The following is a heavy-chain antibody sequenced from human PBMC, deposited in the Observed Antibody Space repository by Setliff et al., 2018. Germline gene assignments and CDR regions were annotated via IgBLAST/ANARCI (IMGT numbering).Heavy chain of an antibody. V-gene: IGHV3-7*01. D-gene: IGHD3-22*01. CDR2: IKQDGSEK. Sequence: GGSLRLSCAASGFTFSSYWMSWVRQAPGKGLEWVANIKQDGSEKYYVDSVKGRFTISRDNAKNSLYLQMNSLRAEDTAVYYCARDPMVYYDSSGPSNYYFDYWGQGTLVTVPQ. J-gene: IGHJ4*02. CDR3: ARDPMVYYDSSGPSNYYFDY. CDR1: GFTFSSYW.